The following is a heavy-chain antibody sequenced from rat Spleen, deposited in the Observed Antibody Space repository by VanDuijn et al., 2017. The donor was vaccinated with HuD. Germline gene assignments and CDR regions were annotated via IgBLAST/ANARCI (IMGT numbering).Heavy chain of an antibody. CDR1: RFSLTSNS. V-gene: IGHV2-1*01. CDR3: VRANRETYAHFDY. D-gene: IGHD3-8*01. Sequence: QVQLKESGPGLVQPSQTLSLTCTVSRFSLTSNSVHWVRQPPGKGLEWMGGIWGDGRTDYNSAIKSRLSISRDTSKSQVFLQMNGMQSEDTATYYCVRANRETYAHFDYWGQGVMVTVSS. CDR2: IWGDGRT. J-gene: IGHJ2*01.